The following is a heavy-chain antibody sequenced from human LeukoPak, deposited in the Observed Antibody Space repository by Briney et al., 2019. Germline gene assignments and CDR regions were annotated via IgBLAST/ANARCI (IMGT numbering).Heavy chain of an antibody. V-gene: IGHV3-7*01. Sequence: GGSLRLSCAASGFTFSSYCMSWVRQAPGKGLEWVANIKEDGSEKYYVDSVKGRFTISRDNAKNSLYLQMNSLRAEDTAVYYCARTFDYWGQGTLVTVSS. CDR1: GFTFSSYC. J-gene: IGHJ4*02. CDR3: ARTFDY. CDR2: IKEDGSEK.